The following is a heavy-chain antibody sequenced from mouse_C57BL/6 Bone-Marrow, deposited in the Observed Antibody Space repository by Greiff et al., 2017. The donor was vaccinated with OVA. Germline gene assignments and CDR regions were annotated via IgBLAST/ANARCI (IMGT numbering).Heavy chain of an antibody. CDR3: ARFPIYDGYYVDY. J-gene: IGHJ2*01. CDR2: IYPRDGST. D-gene: IGHD2-3*01. V-gene: IGHV1-85*01. CDR1: GYTFTSYD. Sequence: VKLVESGPELVKPGASVKLSCKASGYTFTSYDINWVKQRPGQGLEWIGWIYPRDGSTKYNEKFKGKATLTVDTSSSTAYMELHSLTSEDSAVYFCARFPIYDGYYVDYWGQGTTLTVSS.